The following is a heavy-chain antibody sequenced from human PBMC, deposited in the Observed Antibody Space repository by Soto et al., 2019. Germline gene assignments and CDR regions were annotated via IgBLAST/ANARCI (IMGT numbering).Heavy chain of an antibody. D-gene: IGHD2-2*02. CDR1: GYTFTSYD. J-gene: IGHJ3*02. CDR2: MNPNSGNT. Sequence: GASVKVSCKASGYTFTSYDINWVRQATGQGLEWMGWMNPNSGNTGYAQKFQGRVTMTRNTSISTAYMELSSLRSEDTAVYYCASSLVPAAIFWAYDAFDIWGQGTMVTVS. V-gene: IGHV1-8*01. CDR3: ASSLVPAAIFWAYDAFDI.